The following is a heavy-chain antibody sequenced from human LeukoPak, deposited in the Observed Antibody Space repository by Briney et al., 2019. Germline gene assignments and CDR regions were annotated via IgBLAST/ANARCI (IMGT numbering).Heavy chain of an antibody. D-gene: IGHD3-10*01. CDR3: ARGKLYYYGSGSYYNLDY. CDR1: GGSISSSSYY. V-gene: IGHV4-39*07. Sequence: PSETLSLTCTVSGGSISSSSYYWGWIRQPPGKGLEWIGSIYYSGSTYYNPSLKSRVTISVDKSKNQFSLKLSSVTAADTAVYYCARGKLYYYGSGSYYNLDYWGQGTLVTVSS. J-gene: IGHJ4*02. CDR2: IYYSGST.